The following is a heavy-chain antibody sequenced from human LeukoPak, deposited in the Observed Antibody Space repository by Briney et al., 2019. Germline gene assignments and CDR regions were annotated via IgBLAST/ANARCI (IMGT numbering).Heavy chain of an antibody. CDR3: ARVWDCSSTSCYSDPDY. J-gene: IGHJ4*02. D-gene: IGHD2-2*01. V-gene: IGHV3-21*01. Sequence: GGSLRLSCAASGFTFSSYSMNWVRQAPGKGLEWVSSISSSSSYIYYADPVKGRFTISRDNAKNSLYLQMNSLRAEDTAVYYCARVWDCSSTSCYSDPDYWGQGTLVTLSS. CDR2: ISSSSSYI. CDR1: GFTFSSYS.